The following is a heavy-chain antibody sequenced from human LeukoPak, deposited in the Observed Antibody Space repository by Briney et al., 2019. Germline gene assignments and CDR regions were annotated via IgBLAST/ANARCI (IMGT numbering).Heavy chain of an antibody. CDR2: FSWNSGSI. V-gene: IGHV3-9*01. CDR3: AKDIVRYFDWLLANFDY. CDR1: GFTFDDYA. D-gene: IGHD3-9*01. J-gene: IGHJ4*02. Sequence: PGRSLRLSCAASGFTFDDYAMHWVRQAPGKGLEWVSGFSWNSGSIGYADSVKGRSTISRDNAKNSLYLQMNSLRAEDTALYYCAKDIVRYFDWLLANFDYWGQGTLVTVSS.